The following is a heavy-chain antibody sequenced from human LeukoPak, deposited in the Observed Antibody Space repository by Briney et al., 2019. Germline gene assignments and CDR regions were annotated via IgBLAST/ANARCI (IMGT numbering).Heavy chain of an antibody. V-gene: IGHV3-15*01. CDR1: GFTFSHAW. CDR2: ITSGTDGGTA. J-gene: IGHJ4*02. CDR3: SVVNYGSGSYPLGY. D-gene: IGHD3-10*01. Sequence: GGSLRLSCAASGFTFSHAWMSWVRQAPGKGLEWVGRITSGTDGGTAHYAAPVKGRFTISRDDSKNTLYLQMNSLKTEDTAVYYCSVVNYGSGSYPLGYWGQGNLVTVSS.